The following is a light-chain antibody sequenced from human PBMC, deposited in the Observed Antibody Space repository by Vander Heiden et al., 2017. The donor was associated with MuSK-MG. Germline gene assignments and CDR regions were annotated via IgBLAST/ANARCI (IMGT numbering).Light chain of an antibody. Sequence: QSVLTQPPSASGTPGQRVTISCSGSSSNIGSTTVNWYQQLQGTAPKLPLYNDNLWPSGVPDRFSGSKSGTSASLAISGLQSEDEADYYCASWDYGLNAYVFGTGTKVTVL. J-gene: IGLJ1*01. CDR3: ASWDYGLNAYV. CDR2: NDN. CDR1: SSNIGSTT. V-gene: IGLV1-44*01.